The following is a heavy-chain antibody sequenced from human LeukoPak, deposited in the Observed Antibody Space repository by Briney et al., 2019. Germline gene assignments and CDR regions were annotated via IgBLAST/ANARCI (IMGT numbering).Heavy chain of an antibody. CDR3: ARVLYFRENSYAGPFDQ. CDR2: IREDGSEA. Sequence: GGSLRLSCAASGFIFSNYWMSWVRQAPGKGLEWVANIREDGSEAYYVDFVKGRFTISRDNDKNSLHLQMNSPRVEDTAVYYCARVLYFRENSYAGPFDQWGQGTLVTVSS. V-gene: IGHV3-7*01. D-gene: IGHD5-18*01. J-gene: IGHJ4*02. CDR1: GFIFSNYW.